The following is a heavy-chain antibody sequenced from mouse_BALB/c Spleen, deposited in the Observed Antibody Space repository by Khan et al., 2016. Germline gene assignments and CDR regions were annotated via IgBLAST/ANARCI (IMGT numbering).Heavy chain of an antibody. Sequence: QVQLQQSGAELAKPGASVKMSCKASGYTFTSYWMHWVKQRPGQGLEWIGYINPSTGYTEYNQKFKDKATLTADKSSSTAYMQLSSLTSADSAVYYCATGTWFAYWGQGTLVTVSA. D-gene: IGHD4-1*01. CDR3: ATGTWFAY. V-gene: IGHV1-7*01. CDR2: INPSTGYT. J-gene: IGHJ3*01. CDR1: GYTFTSYW.